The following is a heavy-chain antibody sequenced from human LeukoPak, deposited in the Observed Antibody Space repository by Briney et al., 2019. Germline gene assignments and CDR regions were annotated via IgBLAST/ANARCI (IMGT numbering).Heavy chain of an antibody. CDR1: GGSINNYY. V-gene: IGHV4-4*07. D-gene: IGHD2-2*01. CDR3: ARDCSTTSCRALFDY. Sequence: SETLSLTCTVSGGSINNYYWSWIRQPAGKGLEWIGRIYTSGNTNYNPSLKSRVTMSVDTFKNEFSLNLNSVTAADTAVYYCARDCSTTSCRALFDYWGQGTLVTVSS. CDR2: IYTSGNT. J-gene: IGHJ4*02.